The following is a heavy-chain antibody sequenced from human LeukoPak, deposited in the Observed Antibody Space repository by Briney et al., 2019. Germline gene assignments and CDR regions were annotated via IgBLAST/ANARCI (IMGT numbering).Heavy chain of an antibody. CDR2: IYFSGTT. D-gene: IGHD1-1*01. CDR3: ATLERPRRAFAF. Sequence: PSQTLSLTCTVSGGSISHGDYFWGWIRHRPGKGLEWIGYIYFSGTTYYNPSLESRLSISIDTSQNLFSLKLNSMTAADTAIYCCATLERPRRAFAFWGQGTLVTVSS. J-gene: IGHJ4*02. CDR1: GGSISHGDYF. V-gene: IGHV4-31*03.